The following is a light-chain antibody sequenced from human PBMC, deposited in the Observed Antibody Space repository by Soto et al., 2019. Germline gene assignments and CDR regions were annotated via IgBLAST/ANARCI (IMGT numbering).Light chain of an antibody. CDR2: AAS. V-gene: IGKV3-20*01. Sequence: EIVLTQSPGTLSLSPGERATLSCRTSPSVSSSFLAWYQQRPGQAPRFLIYAASKTAPGMPDSFRGSGSGTDFTLTNSTLEPEDCAVYFCQECGSSRTFVQGTKGESK. CDR3: QECGSSRT. J-gene: IGKJ1*01. CDR1: PSVSSSF.